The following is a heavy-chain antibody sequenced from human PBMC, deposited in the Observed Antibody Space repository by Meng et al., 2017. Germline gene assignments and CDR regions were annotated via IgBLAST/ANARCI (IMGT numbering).Heavy chain of an antibody. Sequence: QAAGPGLVKPSETLALTCTVSGGSITCNYWSWIRQPPGKGLEWSGNIYFSGSTNSNPSLKSRVTISVDTSRNQFSLNLRSVTAADTAVYYCAREGGYDLNWFDPWGQGTLVTVSS. CDR3: AREGGYDLNWFDP. CDR2: IYFSGST. CDR1: GGSITCNY. V-gene: IGHV4-59*12. D-gene: IGHD5-12*01. J-gene: IGHJ5*02.